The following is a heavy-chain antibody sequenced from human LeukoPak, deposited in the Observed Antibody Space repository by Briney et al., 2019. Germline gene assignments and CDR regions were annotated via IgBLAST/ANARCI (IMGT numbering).Heavy chain of an antibody. CDR1: GDTFSTYA. V-gene: IGHV1-69*13. CDR3: ARVRVSGVDFGDYDEVF. D-gene: IGHD4-17*01. CDR2: LIPNFGTA. Sequence: SVKVSCKAFGDTFSTYAITWVRQAPGQGLEWMGGLIPNFGTARGAQKFQGRVTITADESTSTAYMELSSLRSEDTAVYYCARVRVSGVDFGDYDEVFWGQGTLVTVSS. J-gene: IGHJ4*02.